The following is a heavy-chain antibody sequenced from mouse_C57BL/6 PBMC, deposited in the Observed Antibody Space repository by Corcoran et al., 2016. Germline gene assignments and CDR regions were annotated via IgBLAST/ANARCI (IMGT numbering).Heavy chain of an antibody. CDR1: GYTFTDYY. D-gene: IGHD6-1*01. V-gene: IGHV1-19*01. CDR2: INPYNGGT. Sequence: EVQLQQSGPVLVKPGASVKMSCKASGYTFTDYYMNWVKQSHGKSLEWIGVINPYNGGTSYNQKFKGKATLTVDKSSSTAYMALNSLTSEDSAVYYCAGGFLSAMDYWGQGTSVTVSS. J-gene: IGHJ4*01. CDR3: AGGFLSAMDY.